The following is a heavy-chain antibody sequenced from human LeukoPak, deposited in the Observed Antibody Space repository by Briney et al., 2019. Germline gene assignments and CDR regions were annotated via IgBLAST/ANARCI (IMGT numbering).Heavy chain of an antibody. J-gene: IGHJ4*02. CDR1: GFTFSSYS. Sequence: AGGSLRLSCAASGFTFSSYSMNWVRQAPGKGLEWVSYISSSGSTIYYADSVKGRFTISRDNAKNSLYLQMNSLRAEDTAVYYCARLYSGYARGFDYWGQGTLVTVSS. V-gene: IGHV3-48*04. CDR2: ISSSGSTI. CDR3: ARLYSGYARGFDY. D-gene: IGHD5-12*01.